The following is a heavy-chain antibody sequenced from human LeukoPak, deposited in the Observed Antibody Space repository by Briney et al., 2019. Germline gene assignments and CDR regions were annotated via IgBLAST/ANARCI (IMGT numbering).Heavy chain of an antibody. Sequence: SETLSLTCTVSGGSISSSSSYWGWIRQPPGRGLGWIGSIYYSGSTYYNPSLKSRVTISVDTSKNQFSLKLSSVTAADTAVYYCARLVADSGYVIDYWGQGTLVTVSS. J-gene: IGHJ4*02. CDR1: GGSISSSSSY. CDR3: ARLVADSGYVIDY. D-gene: IGHD5-12*01. CDR2: IYYSGST. V-gene: IGHV4-39*01.